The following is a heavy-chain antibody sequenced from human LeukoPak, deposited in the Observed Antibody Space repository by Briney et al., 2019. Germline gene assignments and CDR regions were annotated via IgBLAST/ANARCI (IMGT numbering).Heavy chain of an antibody. V-gene: IGHV4-31*03. CDR2: IYYSGST. CDR3: ARTPSQGYCSGGSCFQFDP. D-gene: IGHD2-15*01. CDR1: GGSISSGGYY. J-gene: IGHJ5*02. Sequence: SETLSLTCTVSGGSISSGGYYWSWIRQHPGKGLEWIGYIYYSGSTYYNPSLKSRVTISVDTSKNQFSLKLSSVTAADTAVYYCARTPSQGYCSGGSCFQFDPWGQGTLVTVSS.